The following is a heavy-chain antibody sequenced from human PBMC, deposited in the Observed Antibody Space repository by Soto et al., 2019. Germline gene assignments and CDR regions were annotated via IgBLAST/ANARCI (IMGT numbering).Heavy chain of an antibody. D-gene: IGHD1-26*01. CDR3: AKDRLSDSGWEIDY. CDR2: MYPRGGNT. V-gene: IGHV3-23*01. Sequence: PGGSLRLSCAASGFTFSSVSMSWVRQAPGRGLEWVSSMYPRGGNTFYADSAKGRFTISRDNSKNTVYLQMNSLRAEDTAVYYCAKDRLSDSGWEIDYWGQGTLVTVSS. J-gene: IGHJ4*02. CDR1: GFTFSSVS.